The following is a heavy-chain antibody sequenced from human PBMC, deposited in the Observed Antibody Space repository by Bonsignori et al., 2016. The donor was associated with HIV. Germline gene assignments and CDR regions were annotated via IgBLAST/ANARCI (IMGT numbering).Heavy chain of an antibody. CDR3: ARVEIVVVPAPXDYYYYMDV. V-gene: IGHV4-59*11. CDR1: GGSISSHY. J-gene: IGHJ6*03. D-gene: IGHD2-2*01. CDR2: IYHSGST. Sequence: QVQLQESGPGLVKPSETLSLTCTVSGGSISSHYWTWIRQPPGKGLEWIGYIYHSGSTTYKPSLKSRVTISVDTSKNQFSLRLRSVTAADTAVYYCARVEIVVVPAPXDYYYYMDVWGKGPRSPS.